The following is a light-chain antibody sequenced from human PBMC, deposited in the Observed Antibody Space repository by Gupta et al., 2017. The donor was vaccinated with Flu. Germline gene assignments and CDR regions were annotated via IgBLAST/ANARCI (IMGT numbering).Light chain of an antibody. J-gene: IGKJ4*01. CDR3: QQYNEWPHT. CDR2: GAS. V-gene: IGKV3-15*01. CDR1: QNIKNK. Sequence: EVVLTQSPATLSMSPGEGGTLSCRASQNIKNKLAWYQKRPGQAPRLLIHGASTRATGIPARFSGSMSGTDFSLTITSLQSEDFAVYYCQQYNEWPHTFGGGTKVEIK.